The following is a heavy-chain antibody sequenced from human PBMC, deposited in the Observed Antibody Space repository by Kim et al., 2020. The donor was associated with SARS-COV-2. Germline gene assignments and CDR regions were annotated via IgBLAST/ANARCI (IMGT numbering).Heavy chain of an antibody. Sequence: GGSLRLSCAASVFTFSRYWMHWVRQPPGKGLVWVSRIYSDGSGTSYADSVKGRFTIPRDNAKNTLYLQMDSLRAEDTALYYCARRAVDSSGTYYFDYWGQGTLVTVSS. D-gene: IGHD3-22*01. J-gene: IGHJ4*02. CDR2: IYSDGSGT. CDR1: VFTFSRYW. CDR3: ARRAVDSSGTYYFDY. V-gene: IGHV3-74*01.